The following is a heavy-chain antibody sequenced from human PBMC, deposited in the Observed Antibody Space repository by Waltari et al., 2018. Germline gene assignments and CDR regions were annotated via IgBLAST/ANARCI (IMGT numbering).Heavy chain of an antibody. Sequence: SCAASGFNFDDYAIHWVRLVPGKGLEWVSSFNWKSGAQGYADSVKGRFTITRDSAQNSLNLEMSSLRREDTGLYYCHVGRGPTLFYYMDLWGKGTTVTVSS. D-gene: IGHD1-1*01. CDR2: FNWKSGAQ. V-gene: IGHV3-9*01. CDR1: GFNFDDYA. CDR3: HVGRGPTLFYYMDL. J-gene: IGHJ6*03.